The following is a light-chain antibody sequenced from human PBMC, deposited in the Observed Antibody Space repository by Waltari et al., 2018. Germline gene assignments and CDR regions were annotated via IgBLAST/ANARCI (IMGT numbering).Light chain of an antibody. Sequence: DIVMTQSPLSLPVTPGEPASISCRSSQSLLHRNGYNYLDWYLQKSGQSPQLLMYLGSSRASGVPDRFSGSGSGTEFTLKISRVEAEDVGVYYCMQALQTPLTFGGGTKVEIK. CDR1: QSLLHRNGYNY. V-gene: IGKV2-28*01. CDR3: MQALQTPLT. J-gene: IGKJ4*01. CDR2: LGS.